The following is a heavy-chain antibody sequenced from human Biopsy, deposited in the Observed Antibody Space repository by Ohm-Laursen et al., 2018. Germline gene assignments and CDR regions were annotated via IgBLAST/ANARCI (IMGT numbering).Heavy chain of an antibody. J-gene: IGHJ6*02. V-gene: IGHV4-59*07. CDR1: GGSISSDY. CDR3: ARATNSTGWPYYYFYGMDV. CDR2: IYCSGST. Sequence: SDTLSLTCTVSGGSISSDYWSWIRQTPGKGREWIGYIYCSGSTNYNPSLKSRVPISVDTSKNQFSLKLNSVTAADTAVYYCARATNSTGWPYYYFYGMDVWGQGTTVTVSS. D-gene: IGHD2/OR15-2a*01.